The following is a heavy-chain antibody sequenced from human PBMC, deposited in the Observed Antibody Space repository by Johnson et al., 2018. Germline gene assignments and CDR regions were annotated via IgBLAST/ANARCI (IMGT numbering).Heavy chain of an antibody. V-gene: IGHV3-9*01. D-gene: IGHD2/OR15-2a*01. CDR2: LSWNSVGI. CDR1: GFTFDDHA. Sequence: VQLVQSGGGLVQPGRSLRLSCEASGFTFDDHAMYWVRQAPGKGLEWVSGLSWNSVGIGYADSVRGPFTISRDNAKNSLYLQMNSLRVEDTALYYCVRDEFSTASGGLDFWGQGTLVTVSS. J-gene: IGHJ4*02. CDR3: VRDEFSTASGGLDF.